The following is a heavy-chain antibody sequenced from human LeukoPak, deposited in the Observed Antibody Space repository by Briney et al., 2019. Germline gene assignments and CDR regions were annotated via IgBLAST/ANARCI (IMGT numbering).Heavy chain of an antibody. Sequence: PSETLSLTCTVSGGSISSGGYYWSWIRQPPGKGLEWIGYIYHSGSTYYNPSLKSRVTISVDRSKNQFSLKLSSVTAADTAVYYCARERRNHRIMITFGGVNWGQGTLVTVSS. D-gene: IGHD3-16*01. CDR3: ARERRNHRIMITFGGVN. J-gene: IGHJ4*02. CDR2: IYHSGST. CDR1: GGSISSGGYY. V-gene: IGHV4-30-2*01.